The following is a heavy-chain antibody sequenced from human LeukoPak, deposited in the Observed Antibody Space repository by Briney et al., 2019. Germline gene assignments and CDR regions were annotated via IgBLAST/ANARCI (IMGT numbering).Heavy chain of an antibody. Sequence: GGSLRLTCAVSGFTLGSHWMAWFRQAPGKGLEWLTNISPDGRVTNYVGSIKGRFTISRDNSKNSLYLHLNSLRAEDTAFYYCTRDIGGGFHDYWGQGTLITVSS. CDR3: TRDIGGGFHDY. D-gene: IGHD3-16*01. CDR1: GFTLGSHW. CDR2: ISPDGRVT. V-gene: IGHV3-7*03. J-gene: IGHJ4*02.